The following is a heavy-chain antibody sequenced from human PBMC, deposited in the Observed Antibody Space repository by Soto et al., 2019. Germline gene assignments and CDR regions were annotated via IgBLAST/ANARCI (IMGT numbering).Heavy chain of an antibody. CDR2: IYSGGST. D-gene: IGHD2-15*01. CDR3: ARRGNIVVVVAPGPFDI. J-gene: IGHJ3*02. CDR1: GFTVSSNY. V-gene: IGHV3-66*04. Sequence: GGSLRLSCAASGFTVSSNYMSWVRQAPGKGLEWVSVIYSGGSTYYADSVKGRFTISRDNSKNTLYLQMNSLRAKDTAVYYCARRGNIVVVVAPGPFDIWGQGTMVTVSS.